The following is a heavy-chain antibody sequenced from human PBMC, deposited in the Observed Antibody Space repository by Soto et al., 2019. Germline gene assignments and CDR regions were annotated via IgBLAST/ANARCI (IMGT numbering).Heavy chain of an antibody. CDR3: ARAVSEWLLGITYYYYYMDV. V-gene: IGHV4-31*03. CDR1: GGSISRGGYY. D-gene: IGHD3-3*01. Sequence: SETLSLTCTVSGGSISRGGYYWSWIRQHPGKGLEWIGYIYYSGSTYYNPSLKSRVTISVDTSKNQFSLKLSSVTAADTAVYYCARAVSEWLLGITYYYYYMDVWGKGTTVTVSS. J-gene: IGHJ6*03. CDR2: IYYSGST.